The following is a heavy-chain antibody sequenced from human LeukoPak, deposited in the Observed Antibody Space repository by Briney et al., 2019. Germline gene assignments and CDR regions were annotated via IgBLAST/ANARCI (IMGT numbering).Heavy chain of an antibody. CDR1: GVSISGYY. CDR3: ARQISGNKDY. CDR2: VFYRESFSYGGTT. Sequence: SETLSLTCTVSGVSISGYYWIWIRQSPGRGLEYIGSVFYRESFSYGGTTFYNPSLQSRVTISVDTSKNAFSLRLTSVTAADTAVYFCARQISGNKDYWGQGTLVTVSS. D-gene: IGHD1/OR15-1a*01. V-gene: IGHV4-59*08. J-gene: IGHJ4*02.